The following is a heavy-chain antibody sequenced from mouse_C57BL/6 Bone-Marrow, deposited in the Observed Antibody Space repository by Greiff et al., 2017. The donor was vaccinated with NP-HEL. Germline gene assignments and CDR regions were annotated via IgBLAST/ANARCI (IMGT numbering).Heavy chain of an antibody. J-gene: IGHJ2*01. CDR2: IRLKSDNYAT. D-gene: IGHD1-1*02. CDR1: GFTFSNYW. V-gene: IGHV6-3*01. CDR3: TGYLWPHFDY. Sequence: EVKLMESGGGLVQPGGSMKLSCVASGFTFSNYWMNWVRQSPEKGLEWVAQIRLKSDNYATHYAESVKGRFTISRDDSKSSVYLQMNNLRAEDTGIYYCTGYLWPHFDYWGQGTTLTVSS.